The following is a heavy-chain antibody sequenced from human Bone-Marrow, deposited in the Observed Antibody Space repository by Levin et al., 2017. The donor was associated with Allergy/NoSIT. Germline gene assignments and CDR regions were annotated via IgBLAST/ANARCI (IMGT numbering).Heavy chain of an antibody. CDR1: GFTFSNAW. Sequence: GGSLRLSCAASGFTFSNAWMSWVRQAPGKGLEWVGRIKSKTDGGTTDYAAPVKGRFTISRDDSKNTLYLQMNSLKTEDTAVYYCTTGYSSSWYLYYFDYWGQGTLVTVSS. D-gene: IGHD6-13*01. CDR3: TTGYSSSWYLYYFDY. J-gene: IGHJ4*02. V-gene: IGHV3-15*01. CDR2: IKSKTDGGTT.